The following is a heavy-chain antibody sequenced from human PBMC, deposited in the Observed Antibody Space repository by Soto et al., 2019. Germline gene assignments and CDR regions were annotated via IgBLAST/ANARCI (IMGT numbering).Heavy chain of an antibody. CDR1: GFTFSTYG. J-gene: IGHJ4*02. Sequence: QVQLVESGGGVVQPGWSLRLSCAASGFTFSTYGMHWVRQAPGKGLEWVSGISYDGSRKYHADSVKGRFTISRDDSKNTVYLQMNGLRAEDTAVYYCAYGRLGGSGIGAAEFDYWGQGILVTVSS. CDR3: AYGRLGGSGIGAAEFDY. D-gene: IGHD6-13*01. CDR2: ISYDGSRK. V-gene: IGHV3-30*03.